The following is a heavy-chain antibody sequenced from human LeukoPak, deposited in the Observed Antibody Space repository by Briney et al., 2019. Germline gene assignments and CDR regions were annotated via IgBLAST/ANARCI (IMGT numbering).Heavy chain of an antibody. Sequence: GGSLRLSCVASGFTFSNYGMSWVRQAPGKGLEWVPSISGSDSSTYYSDSVKGRFTISRDNFKNTLYLQANSLRAEDTAVYYCAKFLAAALDYWGQGTLVTVSS. CDR2: ISGSDSST. J-gene: IGHJ4*02. CDR3: AKFLAAALDY. D-gene: IGHD6-13*01. CDR1: GFTFSNYG. V-gene: IGHV3-23*01.